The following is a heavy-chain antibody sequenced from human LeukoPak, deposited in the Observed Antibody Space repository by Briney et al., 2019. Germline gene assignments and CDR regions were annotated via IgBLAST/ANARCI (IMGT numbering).Heavy chain of an antibody. CDR2: FDPENGET. V-gene: IGHV1-24*01. D-gene: IGHD3-3*01. Sequence: ASVKVSCKVSGSTLTESSMHWVRLAPGKGLQWMGGFDPENGETIYAENFRGRVTMTEDTSTNTAYMDLSSLRSEDTAVCYCVTLGEILEWSQAFDIWGQGTAVTVSS. CDR3: VTLGEILEWSQAFDI. J-gene: IGHJ3*02. CDR1: GSTLTESS.